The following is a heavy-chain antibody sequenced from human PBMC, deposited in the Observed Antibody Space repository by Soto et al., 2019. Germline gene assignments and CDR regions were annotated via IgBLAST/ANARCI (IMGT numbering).Heavy chain of an antibody. CDR3: ASRGPNPGGYFDY. Sequence: EVQLVESGGGLVQPGRSLRLSCAASGFTFDDYAMHWVRQAPGKGLEWVSHISWNRGTIDYADSVKGRFAISRDNAKNSLYLQMNSLRAEDTAFYYCASRGPNPGGYFDYWGQGTLVTVSS. J-gene: IGHJ4*02. CDR2: ISWNRGTI. D-gene: IGHD3-10*01. CDR1: GFTFDDYA. V-gene: IGHV3-9*01.